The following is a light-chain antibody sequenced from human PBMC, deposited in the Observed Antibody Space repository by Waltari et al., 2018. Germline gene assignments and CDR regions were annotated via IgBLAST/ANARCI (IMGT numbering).Light chain of an antibody. J-gene: IGLJ3*02. CDR2: EVT. V-gene: IGLV2-8*01. CDR1: SSDVGYYNY. Sequence: QSALTQPPSASGSPGQSVTISCTGLSSDVGYYNYVSWYQQHPGKAPKLIMYEVTLRPSVVPDRFSGSKSGNTASLTVSGLQADDEADYYCSSFVGNNNLVFGGGTKVTVL. CDR3: SSFVGNNNLV.